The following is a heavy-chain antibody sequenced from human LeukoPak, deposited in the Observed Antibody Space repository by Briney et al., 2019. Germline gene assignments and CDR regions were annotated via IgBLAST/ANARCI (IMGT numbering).Heavy chain of an antibody. CDR2: LDSGGNT. CDR3: ARLRYSSGPLGF. Sequence: GGSLRLSCAASGFTVSSNYMTWVRQAPGKGLEWVSSLDSGGNTYYADSVKGRFSLSRDNSKNTLYLQMTSLRAEGTAVYYCARLRYSSGPLGFWGQGTLVTVSS. CDR1: GFTVSSNY. J-gene: IGHJ4*02. D-gene: IGHD6-19*01. V-gene: IGHV3-66*01.